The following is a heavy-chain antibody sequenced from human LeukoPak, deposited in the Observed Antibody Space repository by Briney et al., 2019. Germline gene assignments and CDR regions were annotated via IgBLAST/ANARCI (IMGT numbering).Heavy chain of an antibody. D-gene: IGHD5-12*01. V-gene: IGHV1-2*02. Sequence: GASVKVSCKASGYTFTGYYMHWVRQAPGQGLEWMAWINPNSGGTNYAQKFQGRVTMTRDTSISTAYMELSRLRSDDTAVYYCARVTSRIVATLIDYWGQGTLVTVSS. CDR2: INPNSGGT. CDR3: ARVTSRIVATLIDY. CDR1: GYTFTGYY. J-gene: IGHJ4*02.